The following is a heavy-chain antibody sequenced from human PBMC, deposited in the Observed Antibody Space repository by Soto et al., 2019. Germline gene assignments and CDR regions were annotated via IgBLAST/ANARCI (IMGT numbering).Heavy chain of an antibody. D-gene: IGHD3-10*01. CDR2: INHSGST. CDR1: GGSFSGYY. V-gene: IGHV4-34*01. CDR3: ARGRYYGSGTPIKYFDL. Sequence: SETLSLRCAGYGGSFSGYYWSGIRQPPGKGLEWIGEINHSGSTNYNPSLKSRVTISVDTSKNQFSLKLSSVTAADTAVYYCARGRYYGSGTPIKYFDLWGRGTLVT. J-gene: IGHJ2*01.